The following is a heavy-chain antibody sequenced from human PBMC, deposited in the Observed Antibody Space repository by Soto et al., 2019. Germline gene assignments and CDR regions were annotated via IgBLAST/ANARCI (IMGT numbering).Heavy chain of an antibody. D-gene: IGHD2-15*01. V-gene: IGHV1-2*02. Sequence: ASVKVSCTASVFSVDTTYCIHWVRRAPGQGLEWMGSINPNSGDTNYAQNFQGRVTMTRDTSISTAYMEVSSLTSDDTAVYYCGSPRSGPSPDVDHWGHGTVVTVSS. CDR1: VFSVDTTYC. CDR3: GSPRSGPSPDVDH. CDR2: INPNSGDT. J-gene: IGHJ4*01.